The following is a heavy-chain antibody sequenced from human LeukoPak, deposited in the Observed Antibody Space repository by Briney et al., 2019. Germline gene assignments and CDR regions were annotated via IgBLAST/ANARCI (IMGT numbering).Heavy chain of an antibody. Sequence: GGSLRLSCAASGFTFDDYAMHWVRQAPGKGLEWVSLISWDGGSTYYADSVKGRFTISRDNSKNSLYLQMNSLRAEDTALYYCAEDIGYCSSTSCYYYYMDVWGKGTTVTVSS. V-gene: IGHV3-43D*03. J-gene: IGHJ6*03. CDR2: ISWDGGST. CDR1: GFTFDDYA. CDR3: AEDIGYCSSTSCYYYYMDV. D-gene: IGHD2-2*01.